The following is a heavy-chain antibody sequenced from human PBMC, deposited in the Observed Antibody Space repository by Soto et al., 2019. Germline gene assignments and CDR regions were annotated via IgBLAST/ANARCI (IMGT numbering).Heavy chain of an antibody. J-gene: IGHJ3*01. V-gene: IGHV5-51*01. CDR2: IYPRDSDT. CDR1: GYVFPTLW. Sequence: GESLKISCEASGYVFPTLWVAWVRQRPGKGLEWMGIIYPRDSDTRYSPSFQGQVTFSADKSVGTIYLQWNSLTASDTAIYYCAPPPYYYDRVDAFDVWGQGTMVT. CDR3: APPPYYYDRVDAFDV. D-gene: IGHD3-22*01.